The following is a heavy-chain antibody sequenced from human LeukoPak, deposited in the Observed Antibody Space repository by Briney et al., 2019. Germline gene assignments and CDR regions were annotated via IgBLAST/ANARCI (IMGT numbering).Heavy chain of an antibody. CDR2: ISAYNGNT. CDR1: GYTFPNYR. J-gene: IGHJ3*02. Sequence: ASVPVSLLSSGYTFPNYRISGVRQAPGRGGEWMGWISAYNGNTNYAQKLQGRVTMTTETSTSTAYIELRSLRSDDTAVYYCASTLLEGAVRCAFDIWGQGTMVTVSS. V-gene: IGHV1-18*04. CDR3: ASTLLEGAVRCAFDI. D-gene: IGHD2-15*01.